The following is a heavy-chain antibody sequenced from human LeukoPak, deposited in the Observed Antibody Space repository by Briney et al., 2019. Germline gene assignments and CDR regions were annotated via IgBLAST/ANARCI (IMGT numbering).Heavy chain of an antibody. V-gene: IGHV3-48*01. CDR1: GFTFSNYG. J-gene: IGHJ4*02. CDR3: TRGGAARPDY. D-gene: IGHD6-6*01. CDR2: ISSNSRTI. Sequence: GGSLRLSCAASGFTFSNYGMDWVRQAPGKGLEWVSYISSNSRTIDYANSVKGRFTVSRDNAKNSLFLQMNSLRAEDTAAYYCTRGGAARPDYWGQGTLVTVSS.